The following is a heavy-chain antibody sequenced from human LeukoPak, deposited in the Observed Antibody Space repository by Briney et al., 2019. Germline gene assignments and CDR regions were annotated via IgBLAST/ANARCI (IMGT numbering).Heavy chain of an antibody. J-gene: IGHJ1*01. D-gene: IGHD3-10*01. CDR2: INPSGGST. V-gene: IGHV1-46*01. CDR3: ARHYYYGSGNAKYFQH. Sequence: ASVKVSCKASGYTFTSYYMHWVRQAPGQGLEWMGIINPSGGSTSYAQRFQGRVTMTRDTSTSTVYMELRSLRSEDTAVYYCARHYYYGSGNAKYFQHWGQGTLVTVSS. CDR1: GYTFTSYY.